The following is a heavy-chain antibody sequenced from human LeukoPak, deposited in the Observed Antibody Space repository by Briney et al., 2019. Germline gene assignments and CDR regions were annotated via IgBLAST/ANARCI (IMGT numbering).Heavy chain of an antibody. J-gene: IGHJ4*02. Sequence: GGSLRLSCAASGFMFSSYEMNWVCQAPGRGLEWVSCISSSGSTIYYADSVKGRFTISRDNAKNSLYLQMNSLRAEDTAVYYCARVVVRGVLILRYWGQGTLVTVSS. V-gene: IGHV3-48*03. CDR2: ISSSGSTI. CDR3: ARVVVRGVLILRY. CDR1: GFMFSSYE. D-gene: IGHD3-10*01.